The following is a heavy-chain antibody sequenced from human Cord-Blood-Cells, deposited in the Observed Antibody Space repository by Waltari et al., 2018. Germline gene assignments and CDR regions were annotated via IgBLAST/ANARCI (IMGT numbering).Heavy chain of an antibody. CDR3: ARDSGNWNYDY. CDR1: GFTFSSYS. V-gene: IGHV3-48*01. J-gene: IGHJ4*02. Sequence: EVQLVESGGGLVQPGGSLRLSCAASGFTFSSYSMTWVRQALGKGVGLVSYISGSSSTIYYADSVKGRFTISRDNAKNSLYLQMNSRRAEDTAVYYCARDSGNWNYDYWGQGTLVTVSS. D-gene: IGHD1-7*01. CDR2: ISGSSSTI.